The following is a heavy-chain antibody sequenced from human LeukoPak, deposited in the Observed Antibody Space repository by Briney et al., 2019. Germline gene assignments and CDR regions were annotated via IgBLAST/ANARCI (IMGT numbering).Heavy chain of an antibody. J-gene: IGHJ4*02. V-gene: IGHV1-18*01. CDR3: ARAGYSSGWDHFDY. Sequence: GASVKVSCKASGYTFTSYGISWVRQAPGQGLEWMGWISAYNGNTNYAQKLQGSVTMTTDTSTSTAYMELRSLRSDDTAVYYCARAGYSSGWDHFDYWGQGTLVTVSS. D-gene: IGHD6-19*01. CDR2: ISAYNGNT. CDR1: GYTFTSYG.